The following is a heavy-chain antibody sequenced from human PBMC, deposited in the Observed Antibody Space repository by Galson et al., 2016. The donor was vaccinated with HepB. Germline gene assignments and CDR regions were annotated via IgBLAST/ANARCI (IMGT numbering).Heavy chain of an antibody. Sequence: SLRLSCAVSGFTFGTYAMHWVRQAPGKGLEWVALIWYDGTNKFYSDSVKGRFTISRDTSENILYLQMNSLRAEDTAVYYCARDLGLFGAVDYYFHYWGPGTLVTVTS. CDR3: ARDLGLFGAVDYYFHY. D-gene: IGHD3-3*01. V-gene: IGHV3-33*01. CDR2: IWYDGTNK. J-gene: IGHJ4*02. CDR1: GFTFGTYA.